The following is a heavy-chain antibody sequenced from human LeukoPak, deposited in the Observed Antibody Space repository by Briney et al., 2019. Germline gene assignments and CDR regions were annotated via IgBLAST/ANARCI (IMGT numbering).Heavy chain of an antibody. J-gene: IGHJ4*02. CDR2: IYSGGST. CDR3: ARDLDY. V-gene: IGHV3-53*01. Sequence: PGGSLRLSCAASGFTVSSNYMSWVRQAPGKGLEWVSVIYSGGSTYYADSVKGRFTISRENAKNSLYLQMNSLRAEDTAVYYCARDLDYWGQGTLVTVSS. CDR1: GFTVSSNY.